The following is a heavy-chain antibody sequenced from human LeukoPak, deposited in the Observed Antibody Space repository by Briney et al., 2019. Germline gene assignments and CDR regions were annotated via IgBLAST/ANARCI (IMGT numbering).Heavy chain of an antibody. CDR2: INPNGGGT. CDR1: GYTFTGYY. D-gene: IGHD3-3*01. Sequence: WASVTVSCKASGYTFTGYYMHWVRQAPGQGLEWMGWINPNGGGTNYAQKFQGRVTMTRDTSISTAYMELSRLRSDDTAVYYCARSKYYDFWSGYSIYYYFDYWGQGTLVTVSS. CDR3: ARSKYYDFWSGYSIYYYFDY. J-gene: IGHJ4*02. V-gene: IGHV1-2*02.